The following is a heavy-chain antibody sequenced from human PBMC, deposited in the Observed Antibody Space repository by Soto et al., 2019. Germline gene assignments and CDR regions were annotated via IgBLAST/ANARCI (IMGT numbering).Heavy chain of an antibody. D-gene: IGHD2-15*01. V-gene: IGHV1-69*13. CDR2: IIPIFGTA. CDR3: ARDSGYCSGGSCYRYYYGMDV. CDR1: GGTFSSYA. Sequence: SVKVSCKASGGTFSSYAISWVRQAPGQGLEWMGGIIPIFGTANYAQKFQGRVTITADESTSTAYMELSSLRSEDTAVYYCARDSGYCSGGSCYRYYYGMDVWGQGTTVTVSS. J-gene: IGHJ6*02.